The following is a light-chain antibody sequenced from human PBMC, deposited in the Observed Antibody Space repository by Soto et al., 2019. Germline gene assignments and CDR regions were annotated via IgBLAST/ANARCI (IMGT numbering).Light chain of an antibody. CDR3: QQYEDPPVT. Sequence: DIQMTQSPSSLSASVGDRVTITCRASQSISSYLNWYQQKPGKAPKLLIYAASSLQTGAPSRFSGSGSGTDFSFTLSTPXPEDIXTYYCQQYEDPPVTFGGGTKVDIK. J-gene: IGKJ4*01. CDR2: AAS. CDR1: QSISSY. V-gene: IGKV1-33*01.